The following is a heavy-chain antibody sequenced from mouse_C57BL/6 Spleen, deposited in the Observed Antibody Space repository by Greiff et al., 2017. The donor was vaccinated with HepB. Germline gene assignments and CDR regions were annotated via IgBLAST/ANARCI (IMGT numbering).Heavy chain of an antibody. J-gene: IGHJ2*01. Sequence: VQLQESGPELVKPGASVKISCKASGYAFSSSWMNWVKQRPGKGLEWIGRIYPGDGDTNYNGKFKGKATLTADKSSSTAYMQLSSLTSEDSAVYFCARGVVATRGDYFDYWGQGTTLTVSS. CDR3: ARGVVATRGDYFDY. CDR1: GYAFSSSW. D-gene: IGHD1-1*01. V-gene: IGHV1-82*01. CDR2: IYPGDGDT.